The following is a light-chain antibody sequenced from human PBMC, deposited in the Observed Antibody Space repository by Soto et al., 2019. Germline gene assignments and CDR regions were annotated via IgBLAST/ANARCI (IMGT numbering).Light chain of an antibody. CDR3: QQYSASPRT. J-gene: IGKJ1*01. CDR2: SAS. V-gene: IGKV3-20*01. Sequence: EIVLTQSAGPLSLSPGDRATLSCSASQTVTGNYLAWYHQKPGQAPRLLIHSASSRATGIPDRFSASGSGTDFTLTISRLEPEDFAVYYCQQYSASPRTFGQGTRVEIK. CDR1: QTVTGNY.